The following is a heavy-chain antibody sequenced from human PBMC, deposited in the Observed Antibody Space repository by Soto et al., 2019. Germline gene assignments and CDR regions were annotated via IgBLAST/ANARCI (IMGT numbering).Heavy chain of an antibody. CDR1: GGSISSGDYY. J-gene: IGHJ6*02. Sequence: SETLSLTCSVSGGSISSGDYYWNWIRQPPGKGLEWIGHIYYSGSTYYNPSLKSRVTISVDTSKNQFSLKLSSVTAADTAVYYCARTVRLWFGELSGGMDVWGQGTTVTVSS. CDR3: ARTVRLWFGELSGGMDV. V-gene: IGHV4-30-4*02. CDR2: IYYSGST. D-gene: IGHD3-10*01.